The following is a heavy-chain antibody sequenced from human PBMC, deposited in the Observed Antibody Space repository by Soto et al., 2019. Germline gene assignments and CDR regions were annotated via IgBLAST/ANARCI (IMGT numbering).Heavy chain of an antibody. Sequence: GGSLRLSCAASGFTVSSNYMSWVRQAPGKGLEWVSVIYSGGSTYYADSVKGRFTISRDNSKNTLYLQMNSLRAEDTAVYYCARDREQWLTLGSYGMDVWGQGTTVTVSS. CDR3: ARDREQWLTLGSYGMDV. V-gene: IGHV3-66*01. CDR2: IYSGGST. CDR1: GFTVSSNY. J-gene: IGHJ6*02. D-gene: IGHD6-19*01.